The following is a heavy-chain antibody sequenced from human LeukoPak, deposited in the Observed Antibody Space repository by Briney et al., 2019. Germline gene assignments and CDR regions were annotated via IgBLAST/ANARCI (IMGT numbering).Heavy chain of an antibody. V-gene: IGHV4-39*07. J-gene: IGHJ5*02. Sequence: PSETLSLTCTVSGGSISSSSYYWSWIRQPPGKGLEWIGEINHSGSTNYNPSLKSRVTISVDTSKNQFSLKLSSVTAADTAVYYCASRTMVRGTSLNPWGQGTLVTVSS. CDR2: INHSGST. CDR3: ASRTMVRGTSLNP. D-gene: IGHD3-10*01. CDR1: GGSISSSSYY.